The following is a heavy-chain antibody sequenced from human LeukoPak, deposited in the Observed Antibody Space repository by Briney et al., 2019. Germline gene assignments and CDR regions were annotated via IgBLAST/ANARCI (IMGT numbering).Heavy chain of an antibody. V-gene: IGHV4-34*01. D-gene: IGHD2-21*02. J-gene: IGHJ4*02. CDR1: GGSFSGYY. CDR2: INHSGST. Sequence: PSETLSLTCAVYGGSFSGYYWSWIRQPPGKGLEWIGEINHSGSTNHNPSLKSRVTISVDTSKNQFSLKLSSVTAADTAVYYCARGRVVVTAASFDYWGQGTLVTVSS. CDR3: ARGRVVVTAASFDY.